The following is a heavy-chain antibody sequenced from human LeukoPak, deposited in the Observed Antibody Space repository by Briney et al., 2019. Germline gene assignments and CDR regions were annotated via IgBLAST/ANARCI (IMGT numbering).Heavy chain of an antibody. CDR2: INPNSGNT. D-gene: IGHD3-9*01. Sequence: VASVKVSCKASGYTFTGYYMHWVRQAPGQGLEWMGWINPNSGNTGYAQKFQGRVTMTRNTSISTAYMELSSLRSEDTAVYYCARAGYDILTGYPFYCYYYYMDVWGKGTTVTISS. V-gene: IGHV1-8*02. J-gene: IGHJ6*03. CDR3: ARAGYDILTGYPFYCYYYYMDV. CDR1: GYTFTGYY.